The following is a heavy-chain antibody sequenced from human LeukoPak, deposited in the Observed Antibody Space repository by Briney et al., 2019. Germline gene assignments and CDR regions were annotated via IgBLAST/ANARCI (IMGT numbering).Heavy chain of an antibody. CDR3: AKDTGSTVTTNYYYYYGMDV. Sequence: GGSLRLSCAASGFTFSSYAMHWVRQAPGKGLEWVAVISYDGSNKYYADSVKGRFTISRDNSKNTLYLQMNSLRAEDTAVYYCAKDTGSTVTTNYYYYYGMDVWGQGTTVTVSS. CDR2: ISYDGSNK. CDR1: GFTFSSYA. J-gene: IGHJ6*02. V-gene: IGHV3-30*04. D-gene: IGHD4-17*01.